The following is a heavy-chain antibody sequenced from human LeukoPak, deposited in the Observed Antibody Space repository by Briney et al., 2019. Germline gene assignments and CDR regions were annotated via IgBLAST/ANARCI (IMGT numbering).Heavy chain of an antibody. CDR1: EFYYGEYA. Sequence: GRSLRLSCTASEFYYGEYAMSWVRQAPGKGLEWVGFIRSKAYGGTTEYAASVKGRFTISRDDSKSIAYLQMNSLKTEDTAVYYCTRDRRRYYDSSGYFSRFDYWGQGTLVTVSS. CDR2: IRSKAYGGTT. V-gene: IGHV3-49*04. D-gene: IGHD3-22*01. J-gene: IGHJ4*02. CDR3: TRDRRRYYDSSGYFSRFDY.